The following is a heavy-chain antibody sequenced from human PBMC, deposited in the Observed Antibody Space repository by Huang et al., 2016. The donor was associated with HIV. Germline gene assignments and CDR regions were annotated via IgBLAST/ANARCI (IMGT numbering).Heavy chain of an antibody. CDR2: IRPSSSFI. D-gene: IGHD6-13*01. Sequence: EVQLVESGGGLVKPGGSLRLSCAASGFSLDSYNMYWVRQTPGKGVQWVSSIRPSSSFIDYADSVKGRFSISRDNAKNSLYLQMNNLRGEDTAVYYCARDRGQQLSPFDSWGQGTLVTVSS. CDR1: GFSLDSYN. J-gene: IGHJ4*02. V-gene: IGHV3-21*01. CDR3: ARDRGQQLSPFDS.